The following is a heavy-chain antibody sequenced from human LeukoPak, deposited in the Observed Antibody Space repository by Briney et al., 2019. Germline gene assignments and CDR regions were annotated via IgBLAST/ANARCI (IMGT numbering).Heavy chain of an antibody. CDR3: AKDRATVTTGYFDY. J-gene: IGHJ4*02. CDR2: ISSSGSTI. CDR1: GFTFSDYY. Sequence: GGSLRLSCAASGFTFSDYYMSWIRQAPGKGLEWVSYISSSGSTIYYADSVKGRFTISRDNAKNSLYLQMNSLRAEDTALYYCAKDRATVTTGYFDYWGQGTLVTVSS. V-gene: IGHV3-11*01. D-gene: IGHD4-17*01.